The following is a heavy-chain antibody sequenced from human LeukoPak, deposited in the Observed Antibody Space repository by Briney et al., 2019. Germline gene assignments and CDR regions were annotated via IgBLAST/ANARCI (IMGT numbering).Heavy chain of an antibody. Sequence: SGTLSLTCTVSGGSISSGSYYWSWIRQPAGKGLEWIGRIYTSGSTNYNPSLKSRVTISVDTSKNQFSLKLSSVTAADTAVYYCASGLRYFDLYYWGQGTLVTVSS. V-gene: IGHV4-61*02. CDR3: ASGLRYFDLYY. CDR1: GGSISSGSYY. D-gene: IGHD3-9*01. CDR2: IYTSGST. J-gene: IGHJ4*02.